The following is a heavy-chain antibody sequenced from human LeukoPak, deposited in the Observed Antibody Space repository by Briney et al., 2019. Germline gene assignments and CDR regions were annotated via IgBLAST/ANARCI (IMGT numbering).Heavy chain of an antibody. CDR1: GFTFSSYA. D-gene: IGHD3-10*01. V-gene: IGHV3-30*04. CDR2: IPYDGSNK. J-gene: IGHJ6*03. CDR3: AKDGGLLWFGELPRTFYYMDV. Sequence: GGSLRLSCAASGFTFSSYAMHWVRQAPGKGLEWVAVIPYDGSNKYYADSVKGRFTISRDNSKNTPYLQMNSLRAEDTAVYYCAKDGGLLWFGELPRTFYYMDVWGKGTTVTVSS.